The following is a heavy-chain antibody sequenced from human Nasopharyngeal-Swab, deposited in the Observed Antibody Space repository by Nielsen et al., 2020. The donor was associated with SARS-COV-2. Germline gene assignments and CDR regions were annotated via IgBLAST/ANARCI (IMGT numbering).Heavy chain of an antibody. J-gene: IGHJ4*02. D-gene: IGHD1-26*01. CDR1: GFTFNNNA. CDR2: VSGSGKIT. V-gene: IGHV3-23*01. CDR3: AKGGSLSGSWD. Sequence: GGSLSLSCLASGFTFNNNAMTWVRQAPGKGLEWVSTVSGSGKITYYADSVKGRFTISRDNSKNTLFLQMSSLRDEDTAVYYCAKGGSLSGSWDWGQGTLVTVSS.